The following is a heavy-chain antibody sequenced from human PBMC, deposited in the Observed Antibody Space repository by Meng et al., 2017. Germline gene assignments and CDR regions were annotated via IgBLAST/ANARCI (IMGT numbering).Heavy chain of an antibody. Sequence: QGQLMQAGAVRKQPVAVVNVSCDSSGYTLSCDGFAWVRQTPEQGLEWLGWINVYSGITNYAQKFQGRVTMTTDTSTRTGYMELTSLTSDDTATYYCATRGNPYLNCWGQGTLVTVSS. V-gene: IGHV1-18*01. CDR3: ATRGNPYLNC. CDR1: GYTLSCDG. J-gene: IGHJ4*02. CDR2: INVYSGIT.